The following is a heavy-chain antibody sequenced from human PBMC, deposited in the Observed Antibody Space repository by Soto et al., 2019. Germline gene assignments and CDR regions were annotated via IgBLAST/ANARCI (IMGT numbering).Heavy chain of an antibody. V-gene: IGHV3-64*01. Sequence: EVKLVESGGGLVQPGGSLRLSCAASGFTFSSYAMHWVRQAPGKGLEYVSAISSNGGSTYYANSVKGRFTISRDNSKNTLYLQMGSLRAEDMAVYYCARVIRDYGDYEGVDYWGQGTLVTVSS. CDR1: GFTFSSYA. D-gene: IGHD4-17*01. CDR3: ARVIRDYGDYEGVDY. CDR2: ISSNGGST. J-gene: IGHJ4*02.